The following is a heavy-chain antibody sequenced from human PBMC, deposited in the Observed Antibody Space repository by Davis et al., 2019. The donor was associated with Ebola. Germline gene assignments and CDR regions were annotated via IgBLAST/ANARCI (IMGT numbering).Heavy chain of an antibody. CDR1: GFTFSTYT. Sequence: GESLKISCAASGFTFSTYTMNWVRQAPGKGLEWVSYISSSSSTIYYADSVKGRFTISRDNAKNTYLQMNSLRAEDTAVYYCARGRVVVTAMSEYWGQGTLVTVSS. CDR2: ISSSSSTI. CDR3: ARGRVVVTAMSEY. D-gene: IGHD2-21*02. V-gene: IGHV3-48*01. J-gene: IGHJ4*02.